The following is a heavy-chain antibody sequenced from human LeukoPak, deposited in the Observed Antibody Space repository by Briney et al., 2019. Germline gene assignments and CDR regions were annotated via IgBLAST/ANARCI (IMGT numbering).Heavy chain of an antibody. CDR3: AREIVAALDY. CDR1: GFTFSSYA. V-gene: IGHV3-30*01. J-gene: IGHJ4*02. Sequence: GGSLRLSCAASGFTFSSYAMHWVRQAPGKGLEWVAVISYDGSNKYYADSVKGRFTISRDHSKNTLYLQMNGLRAEDTAVYYCAREIVAALDYWGQGTLVTVSS. D-gene: IGHD6-6*01. CDR2: ISYDGSNK.